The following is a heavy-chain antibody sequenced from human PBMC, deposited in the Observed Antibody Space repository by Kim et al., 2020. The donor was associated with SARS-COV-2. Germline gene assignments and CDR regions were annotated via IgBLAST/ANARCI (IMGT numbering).Heavy chain of an antibody. V-gene: IGHV3-23*01. Sequence: GGSLRLSCAASGFTFSSYAMSWVRQAPGKGLEWVSSISDSRTSTYYADSAKGRFSISSANSMNTHSLQLHSHRVEDTALYYCVKAGCSSFSCYTADSWG. CDR1: GFTFSSYA. CDR2: ISDSRTST. D-gene: IGHD2-2*02. CDR3: VKAGCSSFSCYTADS. J-gene: IGHJ5*01.